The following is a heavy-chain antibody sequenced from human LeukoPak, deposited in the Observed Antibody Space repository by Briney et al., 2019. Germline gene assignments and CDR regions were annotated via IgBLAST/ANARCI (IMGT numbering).Heavy chain of an antibody. CDR1: GGSISSSSYY. J-gene: IGHJ5*02. V-gene: IGHV4-39*01. Sequence: SETLSLTCTVSGGSISSSSYYWGWIRQPPGKGLEWIGSIYYSGSTYYNPSLKSRVTISVDTSKNQFSLKLSSVTAADTAVYYCARQYSGSWRYNWFDPWGQGTLVTVSS. CDR3: ARQYSGSWRYNWFDP. D-gene: IGHD6-13*01. CDR2: IYYSGST.